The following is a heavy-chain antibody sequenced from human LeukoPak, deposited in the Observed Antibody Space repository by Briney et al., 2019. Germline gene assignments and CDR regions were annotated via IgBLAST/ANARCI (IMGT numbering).Heavy chain of an antibody. D-gene: IGHD6-13*01. CDR1: GGSISSGSYY. V-gene: IGHV4-61*02. J-gene: IGHJ4*02. CDR2: IYTSGST. CDR3: ARNLIPEQLVLNF. Sequence: SETLSLTCTVSGGSISSGSYYWSWIRQPAGKGLEWIGRIYTSGSTNYNPSLKSRVTMSVDTSKNQFSLNLKSVTPEDTAVYYCARNLIPEQLVLNFWGQGTLVTVSS.